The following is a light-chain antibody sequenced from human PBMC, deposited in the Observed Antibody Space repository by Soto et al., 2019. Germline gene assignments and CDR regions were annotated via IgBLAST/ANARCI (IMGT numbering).Light chain of an antibody. Sequence: DVVMTQSPLSLPVTLGQPAPISCRSNQILVHRDVSAYFSGCQQKPGRSPRRLIYKVSNRDSGVPARFSGSGSGTDFALKISRVEAEDVGVYYCMQGTHWPITFGQGTRLEIK. CDR2: KVS. V-gene: IGKV2-30*02. CDR3: MQGTHWPIT. J-gene: IGKJ5*01. CDR1: QILVHRDVSAY.